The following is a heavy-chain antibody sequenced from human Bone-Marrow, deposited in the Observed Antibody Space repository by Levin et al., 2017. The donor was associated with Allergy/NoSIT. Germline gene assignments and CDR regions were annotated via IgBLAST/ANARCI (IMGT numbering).Heavy chain of an antibody. V-gene: IGHV5-51*01. D-gene: IGHD4-11*01. J-gene: IGHJ3*02. Sequence: ASVKVSCKGSGYSFTRNWIGWVRQVPGKGLECMGIVYPGDSDTRYSPSFQGQVTISVDKSTTTAYLQWSSLKASDTALYYCARRSYRDDAFDIWGQGTMVTVSS. CDR1: GYSFTRNW. CDR3: ARRSYRDDAFDI. CDR2: VYPGDSDT.